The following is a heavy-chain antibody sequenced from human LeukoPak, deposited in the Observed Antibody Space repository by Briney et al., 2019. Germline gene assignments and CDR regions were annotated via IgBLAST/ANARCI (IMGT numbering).Heavy chain of an antibody. V-gene: IGHV3-30*02. CDR3: AKPYSGSSYSGTYFDF. J-gene: IGHJ4*02. CDR1: GFTFSSYG. Sequence: GGSLRLSCAASGFTFSSYGMHWVRQAPGKGLEWGAFIWYHGSNKYYADCVKGRFTISRDNSKNTLDLQMNSLRAEDTAVYYCAKPYSGSSYSGTYFDFWGQGTLVPVSS. CDR2: IWYHGSNK. D-gene: IGHD1-26*01.